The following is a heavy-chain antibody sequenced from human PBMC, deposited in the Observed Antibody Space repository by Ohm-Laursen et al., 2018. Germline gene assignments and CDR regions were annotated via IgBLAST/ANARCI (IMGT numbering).Heavy chain of an antibody. D-gene: IGHD4-11*01. V-gene: IGHV4-4*07. J-gene: IGHJ4*02. CDR3: VRDDYTIGYFDY. CDR1: GGSISYYY. Sequence: GTLSLTCIVSGGSISYYYWSWIRQPAGKGLEWIGRISDSGTTNYNPSLKSRVTMSVDTSKNQFSLKLSSVTAADTAVYYCVRDDYTIGYFDYWGQGTLVTVSS. CDR2: ISDSGTT.